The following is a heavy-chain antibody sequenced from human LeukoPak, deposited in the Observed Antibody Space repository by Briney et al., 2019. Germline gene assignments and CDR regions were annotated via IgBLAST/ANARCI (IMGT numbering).Heavy chain of an antibody. CDR3: AKFHSPGRVTHFYWYFDL. CDR1: GFTFSNAW. J-gene: IGHJ2*01. Sequence: GGSLRLSCAASGFTFSNAWMHWVRQAPGKGLVWVSHINPDGRSTTYADSVKGRFTLSRDNSKNTLFLQVNSLRADDTAVYYCAKFHSPGRVTHFYWYFDLWGRGTLVTVSS. CDR2: INPDGRST. V-gene: IGHV3-74*01. D-gene: IGHD2-21*02.